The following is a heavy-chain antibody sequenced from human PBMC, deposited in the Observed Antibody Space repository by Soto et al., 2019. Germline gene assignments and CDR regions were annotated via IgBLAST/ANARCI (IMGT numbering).Heavy chain of an antibody. CDR2: IYSGGST. CDR1: GFTVSSNY. Sequence: GGSLRLSCAASGFTVSSNYMSWVRQAPGKGLEWVSVIYSGGSTYYADSVKGRFTISRDNSKNTLYLQMNSLRAEDTAVYYCARDRNYDILTGAYYYYYMDVWGKGTTVTVSS. V-gene: IGHV3-66*01. CDR3: ARDRNYDILTGAYYYYYMDV. D-gene: IGHD3-9*01. J-gene: IGHJ6*03.